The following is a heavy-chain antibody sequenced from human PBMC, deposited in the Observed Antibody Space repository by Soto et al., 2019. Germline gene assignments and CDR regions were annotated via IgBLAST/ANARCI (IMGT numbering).Heavy chain of an antibody. J-gene: IGHJ4*02. CDR3: ARRYGDASDY. Sequence: SETLSLTCTVSGGSISSYYWSWIRQPPGKGLEWIGYIYYSGSTNYNPSLKSRVTISVDTSKNQFSLKLSSVTAADTAVYYCARRYGDASDYWGQGTLVTVSS. CDR2: IYYSGST. CDR1: GGSISSYY. D-gene: IGHD4-17*01. V-gene: IGHV4-59*08.